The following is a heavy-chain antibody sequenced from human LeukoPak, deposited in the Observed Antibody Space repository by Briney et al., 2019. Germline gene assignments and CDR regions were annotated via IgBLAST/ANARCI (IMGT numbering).Heavy chain of an antibody. V-gene: IGHV1-3*01. D-gene: IGHD3-22*01. CDR3: ALPSGSYDAFDI. J-gene: IGHJ3*02. CDR2: INAGNGNT. CDR1: GYTFTSYA. Sequence: ASVKDSCKASGYTFTSYAMHWVRQAPGQRLEWMGWINAGNGNTKYSQKFQGRVTITRDTSASTAYMELSSLRSEDTAVYYCALPSGSYDAFDIWGQGTMVTVSS.